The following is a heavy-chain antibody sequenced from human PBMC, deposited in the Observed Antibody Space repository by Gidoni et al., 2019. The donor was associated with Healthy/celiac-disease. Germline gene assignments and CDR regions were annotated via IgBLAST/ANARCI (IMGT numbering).Heavy chain of an antibody. CDR3: ARDADGQQLGYRYYYGMDV. Sequence: QVQLQESGPGLVKPSQTLSLTCTVSGGSIRRGGYYWSWTRQHPGKGLAWMGYIYYSGSTYSNPALKSRVTMSVDTSKIEFSLKLSAATAADTAVYYWARDADGQQLGYRYYYGMDVWGQGTTVTVSS. CDR1: GGSIRRGGYY. J-gene: IGHJ6*02. V-gene: IGHV4-31*03. CDR2: IYYSGST. D-gene: IGHD6-13*01.